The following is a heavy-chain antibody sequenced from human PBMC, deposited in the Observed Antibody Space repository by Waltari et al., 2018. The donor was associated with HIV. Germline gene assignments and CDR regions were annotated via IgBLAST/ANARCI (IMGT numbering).Heavy chain of an antibody. CDR1: EKSFFYSYG. V-gene: IGHV3-33*05. D-gene: IGHD3-22*01. J-gene: IGHJ4*02. CDR2: ISYDATTL. Sequence: QVQLVEYGGAVVEPGRSLTLSCEAYEKSFFYSYGMNWVRSAPGKGLEWVATISYDATTLYYAHSVKGRFTISRDNSKKILYLQMNSLRGEDTAVYYCATDRRQGFYFDNNGERPFASWGQGTLVTVSS. CDR3: ATDRRQGFYFDNNGERPFAS.